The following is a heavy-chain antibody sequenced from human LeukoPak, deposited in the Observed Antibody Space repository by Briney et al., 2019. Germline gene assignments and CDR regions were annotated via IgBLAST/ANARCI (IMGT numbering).Heavy chain of an antibody. D-gene: IGHD2-2*02. Sequence: ASVKVSCKASGYTFTSYYMRWVRQAPGQGLEWMGIINPSGGSTSYAQKFQGRVTMTRDMSTSTVYMEPSSLRSEDTAVYYCARDRPSYQLLYHWFDPWGQGTLVTVSS. CDR3: ARDRPSYQLLYHWFDP. V-gene: IGHV1-46*01. CDR2: INPSGGST. J-gene: IGHJ5*02. CDR1: GYTFTSYY.